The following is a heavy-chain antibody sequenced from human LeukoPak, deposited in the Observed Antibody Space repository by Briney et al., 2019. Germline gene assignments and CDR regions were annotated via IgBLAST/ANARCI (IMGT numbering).Heavy chain of an antibody. V-gene: IGHV3-23*01. J-gene: IGHJ4*02. CDR3: TTRLQQHLFY. CDR1: GFIFSSYT. D-gene: IGHD2-15*01. Sequence: GGPQRLSWAACGFIFSSYTMNGLRQARGRGLEWVSTTSDSHSGSQTHYGHSVKGRFTISRDDSQNTVYLQMDSLRAEDTAVYYCTTRLQQHLFYWCQGTQVTVSS. CDR2: TSDSHSGSQT.